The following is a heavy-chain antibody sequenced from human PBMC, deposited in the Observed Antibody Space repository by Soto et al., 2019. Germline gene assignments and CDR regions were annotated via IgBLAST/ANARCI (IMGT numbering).Heavy chain of an antibody. J-gene: IGHJ5*02. D-gene: IGHD3-3*01. CDR2: ISSSSSTI. Sequence: EVQVVESGGGLVQPGGSLRLSCAASGFTFSSNSMNWVRQAPGKGLEWISYISSSSSTICADSVKGRFTISRDNAKNSLYLQINSLRDEDTAVYYSARVIWSGHLTSDLWGQGTLVTVSS. CDR3: ARVIWSGHLTSDL. CDR1: GFTFSSNS. V-gene: IGHV3-48*02.